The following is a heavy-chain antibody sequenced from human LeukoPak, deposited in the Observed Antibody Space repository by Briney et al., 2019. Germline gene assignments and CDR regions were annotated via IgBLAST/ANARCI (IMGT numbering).Heavy chain of an antibody. CDR3: ARKGTGESFDI. V-gene: IGHV5-51*01. Sequence: GESLKISCKGPGYSFTTYWIGWVRPMPGKGLEWMGIIYLGDSDTRYSPSFQGQVTISADKSISTAYLQWSSLKASDTAMYFCARKGTGESFDIWGQGTMVTVSS. J-gene: IGHJ3*02. CDR2: IYLGDSDT. D-gene: IGHD3-10*01. CDR1: GYSFTTYW.